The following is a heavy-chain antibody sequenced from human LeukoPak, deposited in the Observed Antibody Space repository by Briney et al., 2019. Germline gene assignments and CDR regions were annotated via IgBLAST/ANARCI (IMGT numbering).Heavy chain of an antibody. J-gene: IGHJ4*02. V-gene: IGHV3-48*04. CDR3: ARDEDSSSSTLIDY. CDR2: ISSSGSTI. CDR1: GFTFSSYA. Sequence: GGSLRLSCAASGFTFSSYAMHWVRQAPGKGLEWVSYISSSGSTIYYADSVKGRFTISRDNAENLLYLQMNSLRAEDTAVYYCARDEDSSSSTLIDYWGQGTLVTVSS. D-gene: IGHD6-13*01.